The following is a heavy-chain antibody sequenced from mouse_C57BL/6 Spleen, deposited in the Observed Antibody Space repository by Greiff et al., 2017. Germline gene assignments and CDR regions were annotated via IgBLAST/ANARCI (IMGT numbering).Heavy chain of an antibody. J-gene: IGHJ4*01. D-gene: IGHD1-1*01. Sequence: QVQLKQSGTELVKPGASVKLSCKASGYTFTSYWMHWVKQRPGQGLEWIGNINPSNGGTNYNEKFKSKATLTVDKSSSTAYMQLSSLTSEDSAVYYCARYGSSYAMDYWGQGTSVTVSS. CDR2: INPSNGGT. CDR1: GYTFTSYW. V-gene: IGHV1-53*01. CDR3: ARYGSSYAMDY.